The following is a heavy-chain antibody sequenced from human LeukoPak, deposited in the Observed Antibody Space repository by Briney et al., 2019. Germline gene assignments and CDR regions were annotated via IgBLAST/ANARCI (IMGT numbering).Heavy chain of an antibody. CDR1: GFTFSSYA. Sequence: PGGSLRLSCAASGFTFSSYAMSWVRQAPGKGLEWVSAISGSGGSTYYADSVKGRFTISRDNSKNTLYLQMNSLRAEDTAVYYCAKVPVPYSSGWAHFDYWGQGTLATVSS. CDR2: ISGSGGST. CDR3: AKVPVPYSSGWAHFDY. J-gene: IGHJ4*02. V-gene: IGHV3-23*01. D-gene: IGHD6-19*01.